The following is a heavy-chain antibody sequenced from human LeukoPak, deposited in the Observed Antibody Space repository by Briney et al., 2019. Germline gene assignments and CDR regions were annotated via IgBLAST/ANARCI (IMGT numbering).Heavy chain of an antibody. CDR2: ISSSSNTI. CDR1: GFTFSSYS. Sequence: GGSLRLSCAASGFTFSSYSMNWVRQAPGKGLEWVSYISSSSNTIYYADSVKGRFTISRDNAKNSLFLQMNSLRDEDTAVYYCARVSRGWFYYFDYWGQGTLVTVSS. J-gene: IGHJ4*02. CDR3: ARVSRGWFYYFDY. V-gene: IGHV3-48*02. D-gene: IGHD6-19*01.